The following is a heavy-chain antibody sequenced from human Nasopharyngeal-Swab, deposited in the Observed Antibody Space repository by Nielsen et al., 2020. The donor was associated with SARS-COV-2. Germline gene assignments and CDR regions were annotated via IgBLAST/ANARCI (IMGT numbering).Heavy chain of an antibody. CDR2: IYYRGST. Sequence: GSLRLSCTVSGGSISSTSYYWVWIRQPPGKGLQWLGIIYYRGSTYYNPALKSRVTISVDTSKNQFFLKLNSVTAADTAVYYCAKSRIDMIVVALFDYWGQGTLVTVSS. J-gene: IGHJ4*02. CDR1: GGSISSTSYY. CDR3: AKSRIDMIVVALFDY. V-gene: IGHV4-39*01. D-gene: IGHD3-22*01.